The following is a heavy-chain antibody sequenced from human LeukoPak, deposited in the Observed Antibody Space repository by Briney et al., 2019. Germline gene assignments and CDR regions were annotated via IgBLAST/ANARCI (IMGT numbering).Heavy chain of an antibody. J-gene: IGHJ3*02. CDR2: MFGGGST. V-gene: IGHV3-66*02. CDR1: GFSVSGNF. CDR3: ARSESSSSRRAFDI. D-gene: IGHD6-6*01. Sequence: PGGSLRLPCAASGFSVSGNFMIWVRQAPGKGLDWVSGMFGGGSTYYADSVKGRFTISRDNSKNTLYLQMNSLRPEDTAVYYCARSESSSSRRAFDIWGLGTMVTVSS.